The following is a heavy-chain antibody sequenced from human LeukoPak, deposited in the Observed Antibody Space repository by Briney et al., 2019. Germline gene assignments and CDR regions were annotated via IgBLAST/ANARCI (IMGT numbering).Heavy chain of an antibody. CDR1: GGSISSHY. CDR2: IYYSRST. D-gene: IGHD1-26*01. CDR3: ARSGVGGAY. Sequence: PSETLSLTCTVSGGSISSHYWSWIRQPPGKGLEWIGYIYYSRSTIYSPSLQGRVTILIDTSKNQFSLNLSSVTAVDTAVYYCARSGVGGAYWGQGTLVTVSS. J-gene: IGHJ4*02. V-gene: IGHV4-59*11.